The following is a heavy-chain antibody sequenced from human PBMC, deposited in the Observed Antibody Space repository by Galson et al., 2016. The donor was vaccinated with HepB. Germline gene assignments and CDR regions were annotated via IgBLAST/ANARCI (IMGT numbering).Heavy chain of an antibody. CDR3: ASRHSGWYYFDY. Sequence: SLRLSCAVSGITFRSSTMNWVRQAPGKGLEWVSSISGGSSYIYYADSVKGRFTISRDNAKNSLYLQMNSLSAEDTAVYYCASRHSGWYYFDYWGQGTLVTVSS. CDR1: GITFRSST. J-gene: IGHJ4*02. CDR2: ISGGSSYI. V-gene: IGHV3-21*01. D-gene: IGHD6-19*01.